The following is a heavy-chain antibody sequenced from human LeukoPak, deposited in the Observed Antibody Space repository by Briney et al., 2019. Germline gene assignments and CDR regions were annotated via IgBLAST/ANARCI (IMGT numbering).Heavy chain of an antibody. CDR1: GGSISSYY. V-gene: IGHV4-4*09. J-gene: IGHJ3*02. CDR3: ARHPYSSSWYSWAFDI. D-gene: IGHD6-13*01. Sequence: SETLSLTCTFSGGSISSYYWSWIRQPPGKGLERIGYIYTSGSTNYNPSLKSRVTISVDTSKNQFSLKLSSVTAADTAVYYCARHPYSSSWYSWAFDIWGQGTMVTVSS. CDR2: IYTSGST.